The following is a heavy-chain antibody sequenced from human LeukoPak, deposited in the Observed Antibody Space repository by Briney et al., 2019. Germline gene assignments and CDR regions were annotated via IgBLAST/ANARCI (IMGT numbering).Heavy chain of an antibody. CDR1: GGSFSGYY. Sequence: SETLSLTCAVYGGSFSGYYWSWIRQPXXXXXEWIGEINHSGSTNYNPSLKSRVTISVDTSKNQFSLKLSSVTAADTAVYYCARVATRATVGYWGQGTLVTVSS. CDR3: ARVATRATVGY. D-gene: IGHD4-11*01. J-gene: IGHJ4*02. V-gene: IGHV4-34*01. CDR2: INHSGST.